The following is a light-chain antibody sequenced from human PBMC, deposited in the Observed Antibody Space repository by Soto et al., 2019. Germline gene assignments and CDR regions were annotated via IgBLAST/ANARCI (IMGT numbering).Light chain of an antibody. CDR2: LNSDGSH. V-gene: IGLV4-69*01. CDR3: QTWGSGIPVV. Sequence: QPVLTQSPSASASLGASVKLTCTLSSGHSSYAIAWHQQQPEKGPRYLMKLNSDGSHSKGDGIPDRFSGSSSGAERYLTISSLQSEDEADYYGQTWGSGIPVVFGGGTKVTVL. J-gene: IGLJ2*01. CDR1: SGHSSYA.